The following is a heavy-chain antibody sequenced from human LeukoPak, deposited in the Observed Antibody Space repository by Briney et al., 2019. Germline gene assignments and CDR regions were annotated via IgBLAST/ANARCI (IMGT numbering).Heavy chain of an antibody. V-gene: IGHV4-31*03. CDR1: GGSISSGGYY. J-gene: IGHJ4*02. CDR2: IYYSGST. D-gene: IGHD5-18*01. CDR3: ARYSYGQRLFDY. Sequence: SETLSLTCTVSGGSISSGGYYWSWIRQRPGKGLEWIGYIYYSGSTYYNPALKSRVTISVDTSKNQFSLKLSSVTAADTAVYYCARYSYGQRLFDYWGQGTLVTVSS.